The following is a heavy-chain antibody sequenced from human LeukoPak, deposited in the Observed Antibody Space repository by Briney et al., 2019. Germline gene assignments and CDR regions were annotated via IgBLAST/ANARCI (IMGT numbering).Heavy chain of an antibody. CDR2: IYYSGST. Sequence: SETLSLTCTVSGGSISSGDYYWSWIRQPPGKGLEWIVYIYYSGSTYYNPSLKSRVTISVDTSKNQFSLKLSSVTAADTAVYYCARPPQPNYGGKRLGLAWFDPWGQGTLVTVSS. V-gene: IGHV4-30-4*01. CDR3: ARPPQPNYGGKRLGLAWFDP. CDR1: GGSISSGDYY. J-gene: IGHJ5*02. D-gene: IGHD4-23*01.